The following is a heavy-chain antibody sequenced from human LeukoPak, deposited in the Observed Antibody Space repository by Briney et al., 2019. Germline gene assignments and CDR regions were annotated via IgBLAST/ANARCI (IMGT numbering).Heavy chain of an antibody. J-gene: IGHJ4*02. CDR2: INPSGGST. CDR1: GYPFTSYY. V-gene: IGHV1-46*01. CDR3: ARDQEGFDY. Sequence: GASVKVSCKASGYPFTSYYTHWVRQAPGQGLEWMGVINPSGGSTTYAQKFHGRVTMTRDTSTSTVYMELSSLRSEDTAVYYCARDQEGFDYWGQGTLVTVSS.